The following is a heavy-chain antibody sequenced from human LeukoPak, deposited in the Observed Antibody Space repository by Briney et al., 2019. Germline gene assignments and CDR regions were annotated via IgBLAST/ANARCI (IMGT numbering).Heavy chain of an antibody. CDR2: IYYSGST. CDR3: ARAPVDTLSPPFSPFDY. CDR1: GGSISSSSYY. J-gene: IGHJ4*02. D-gene: IGHD5-18*01. V-gene: IGHV4-39*07. Sequence: SETLSLTCTVSGGSISSSSYYWGWIRQPPGKGLEWIGSIYYSGSTYYNPSLKSRVTISVDTSKNQFSLKLSSVTAADTAVYCCARAPVDTLSPPFSPFDYWGQGTLVTVSS.